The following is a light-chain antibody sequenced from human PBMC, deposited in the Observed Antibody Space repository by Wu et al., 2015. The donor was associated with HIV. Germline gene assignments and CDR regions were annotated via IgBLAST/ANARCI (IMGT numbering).Light chain of an antibody. J-gene: IGKJ1*01. Sequence: EIVLTQSPDTLSLSPGERATLSCRASQSVSSTYLTWYQQKPGHPPRLLIYGASSRATGIPDRFSGSGSGTDFTLTISRLEPEDFAVYYCQQYGSSPTFGQGTKVEIK. CDR2: GAS. V-gene: IGKV3-20*01. CDR1: QSVSSTY. CDR3: QQYGSSPT.